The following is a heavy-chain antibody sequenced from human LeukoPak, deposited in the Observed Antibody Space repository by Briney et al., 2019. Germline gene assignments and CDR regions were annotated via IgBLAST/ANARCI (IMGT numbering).Heavy chain of an antibody. CDR1: GGSISSYY. CDR3: ARDHTVRGVIPYGAFDI. J-gene: IGHJ3*02. V-gene: IGHV4-4*07. D-gene: IGHD3-10*01. CDR2: IYTSGST. Sequence: KSSETLSLTCTVSGGSISSYYWSWIRQPAGKGLEWIGRIYTSGSTNYNPSLKSRVTMSVDTSKNQFSLKLSSVTAADTAVYYGARDHTVRGVIPYGAFDIWGQGTMVTVSS.